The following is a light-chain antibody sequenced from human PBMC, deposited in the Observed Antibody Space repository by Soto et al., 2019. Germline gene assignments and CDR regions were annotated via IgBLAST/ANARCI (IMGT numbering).Light chain of an antibody. J-gene: IGLJ1*01. CDR2: EDH. CDR1: SSDVGTYNL. Sequence: QSALAQPASVSGSPGQSITISCTGTSSDVGTYNLVSWYQHRPGKAPKLIIYEDHKRPSDISDRFSGSKSDNTASLTISGLQGEDEAYYFCCSYACRSTFPYVVGTGTKLTVL. CDR3: CSYACRSTFPYV. V-gene: IGLV2-23*02.